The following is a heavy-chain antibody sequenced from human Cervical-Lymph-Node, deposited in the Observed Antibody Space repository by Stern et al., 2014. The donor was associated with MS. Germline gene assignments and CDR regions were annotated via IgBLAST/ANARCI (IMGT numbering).Heavy chain of an antibody. CDR3: ARRLGYNDGFDI. J-gene: IGHJ3*02. CDR2: IIPMSGTP. D-gene: IGHD1-1*01. CDR1: GYSFRMYA. V-gene: IGHV1-69*01. Sequence: QVQLVQSGAEGKKPGSSVKVSCKASGYSFRMYAMTWVRQAPGQGLEWMGEIIPMSGTPKYAPRSQGRVSFTADEATTTAYMEVSSLRSDDTAVYYCARRLGYNDGFDIWGQGTMVSVSS.